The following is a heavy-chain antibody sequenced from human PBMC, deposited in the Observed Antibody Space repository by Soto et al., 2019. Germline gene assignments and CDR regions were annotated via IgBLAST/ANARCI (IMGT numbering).Heavy chain of an antibody. V-gene: IGHV1-2*02. J-gene: IGHJ6*02. CDR3: ARNPGGEYDILTYYYYGMDV. CDR2: INPNSGGT. CDR1: GYTFTGYY. Sequence: GASVEVSCKASGYTFTGYYIHWVRQAPGQGLEWMGWINPNSGGTNYAQKFQGRVTMTRDTSISTAYMELSRLRSDDTAVYYCARNPGGEYDILTYYYYGMDVWGQGTTVTVSS. D-gene: IGHD3-9*01.